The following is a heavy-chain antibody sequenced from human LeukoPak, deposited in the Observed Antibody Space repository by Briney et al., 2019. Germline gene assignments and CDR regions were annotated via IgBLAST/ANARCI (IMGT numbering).Heavy chain of an antibody. D-gene: IGHD6-6*01. Sequence: LVASVKVSCKASGYTFTGYYMHWVRQAPGQGLEWMGWINPNSGGTNYAQKFQGRVTITADESTSTAYMELSSLRSEDTAVYYCARASIAGYYYYYYYMDVWGKGTTVTVSS. CDR1: GYTFTGYY. J-gene: IGHJ6*03. V-gene: IGHV1-2*03. CDR2: INPNSGGT. CDR3: ARASIAGYYYYYYYMDV.